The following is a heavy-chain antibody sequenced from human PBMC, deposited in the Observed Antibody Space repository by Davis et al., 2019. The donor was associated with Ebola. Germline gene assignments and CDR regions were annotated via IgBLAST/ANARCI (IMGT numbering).Heavy chain of an antibody. CDR1: GFTFSSYS. CDR3: GIQSYYDSVRHYYAT. V-gene: IGHV3-23*01. J-gene: IGHJ4*02. CDR2: ISGSGGST. D-gene: IGHD3-22*01. Sequence: GGSLRLSCAASGFTFSSYSMNWVRQAPGKGLEWVSAISGSGGSTYYADSVKGRFTISRDNSKNTLYLQMNSLRTEDTAVYSCGIQSYYDSVRHYYATWGQGTLVTVSS.